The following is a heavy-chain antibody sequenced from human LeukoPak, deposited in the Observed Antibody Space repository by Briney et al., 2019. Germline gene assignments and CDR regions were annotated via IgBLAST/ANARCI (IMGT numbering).Heavy chain of an antibody. Sequence: GGSLRLSCAASGFTFTTFWMSWVRQAPGKGLEWVANIRQDGSERYYVDSVKGRFTISRDNAKNSLYLQMNSLRAEDTGVYYCAGSGWQVYLDYWGQGALVTVSS. V-gene: IGHV3-7*01. CDR3: AGSGWQVYLDY. CDR1: GFTFTTFW. D-gene: IGHD6-19*01. J-gene: IGHJ4*02. CDR2: IRQDGSER.